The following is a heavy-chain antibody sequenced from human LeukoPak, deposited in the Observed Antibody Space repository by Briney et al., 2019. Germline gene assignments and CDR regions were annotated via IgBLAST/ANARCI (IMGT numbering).Heavy chain of an antibody. V-gene: IGHV4-39*01. Sequence: GSLRLSCAVSGLTFSSSWMDWVRQPPGKGLEWIGSIYYSGSTYYNPSLKSRVTISVDTSKNQFSLKLNSVTATDTAVYYCARHYGPWGQGTLVTVSS. D-gene: IGHD3-10*01. CDR1: GLTFSSSWMD. CDR2: IYYSGST. CDR3: ARHYGP. J-gene: IGHJ4*02.